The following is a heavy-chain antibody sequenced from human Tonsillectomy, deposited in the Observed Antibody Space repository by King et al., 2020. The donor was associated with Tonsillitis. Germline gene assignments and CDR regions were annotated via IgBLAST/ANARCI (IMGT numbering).Heavy chain of an antibody. CDR2: ISASGVTT. J-gene: IGHJ4*02. CDR3: AKGGGGSWLDYFDY. V-gene: IGHV3-23*04. D-gene: IGHD1-26*01. Sequence: QLVESGGGLLQPGGSLRLSCPASGFNFNIYAMSWVRQAPGRGLEWVSSISASGVTTYYADSVKGRFTISRDNSENTVYLQMNSVRAEDTAVYYCAKGGGGSWLDYFDYWGQGTLVTVSS. CDR1: GFNFNIYA.